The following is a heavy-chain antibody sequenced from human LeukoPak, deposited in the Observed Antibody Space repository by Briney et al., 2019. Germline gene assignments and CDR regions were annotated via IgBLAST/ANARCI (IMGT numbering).Heavy chain of an antibody. D-gene: IGHD3-3*01. Sequence: PGGSLRLSCAASGFTFSSYAMSWVRQAPGKGLEWVSLVSASGGNTYYADSVKGRFTISRDNSKNTLYLQMNSLRAEDTAVYYCTHSLFIRFLEWLLSYWGQGTLVTVSS. V-gene: IGHV3-23*01. CDR2: VSASGGNT. J-gene: IGHJ4*02. CDR3: THSLFIRFLEWLLSY. CDR1: GFTFSSYA.